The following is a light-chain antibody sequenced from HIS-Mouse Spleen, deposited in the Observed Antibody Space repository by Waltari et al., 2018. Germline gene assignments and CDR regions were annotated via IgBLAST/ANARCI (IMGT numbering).Light chain of an antibody. V-gene: IGKV1-5*03. CDR2: KAS. CDR1: QSISSW. J-gene: IGKJ1*01. CDR3: QQYNSYSPWT. Sequence: DIQMTQSPSTLSASVGDRVTITCRASQSISSWLAWYQQKPGKAPKLLIYKASSLESGVPSRFSGSGSGTEFTLTISSLQPDDFATYYCQQYNSYSPWTFGQGTKVGIE.